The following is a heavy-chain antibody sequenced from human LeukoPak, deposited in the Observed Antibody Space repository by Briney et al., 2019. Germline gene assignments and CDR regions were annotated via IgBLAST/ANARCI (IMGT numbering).Heavy chain of an antibody. J-gene: IGHJ4*02. CDR3: ARVRGVAGRYLFDY. Sequence: PSETLSLTCTVSGGSISSGGYYWSWIRQHPGKGLEWIGYIYYSGSTYYNPSLKSRVTISVDTSKNQFSLTLSSVTAADTAVYYCARVRGVAGRYLFDYWGQGTLVTVSS. D-gene: IGHD1-14*01. CDR1: GGSISSGGYY. CDR2: IYYSGST. V-gene: IGHV4-31*03.